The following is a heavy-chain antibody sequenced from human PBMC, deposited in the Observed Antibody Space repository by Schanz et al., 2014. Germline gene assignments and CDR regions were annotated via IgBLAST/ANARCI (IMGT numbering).Heavy chain of an antibody. CDR3: ARYTGAYFDY. CDR1: GGSISTYY. CDR2: IYTSGST. V-gene: IGHV4-4*07. D-gene: IGHD1-26*01. Sequence: QVQLQESGPGLVKPSETLSLTCTVSGGSISTYYWSWIRQPAGKGLEWIGRIYTSGSTNYDPSLKGRVTMSVDTSKNQFPLRLSSVTAADTAVYYCARYTGAYFDYWGQGTLVTVSS. J-gene: IGHJ4*02.